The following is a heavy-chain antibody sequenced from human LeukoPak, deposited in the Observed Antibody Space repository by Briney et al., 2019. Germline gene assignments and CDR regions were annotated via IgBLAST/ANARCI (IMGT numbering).Heavy chain of an antibody. CDR1: GYSFTTYW. D-gene: IGHD3-10*01. J-gene: IGHJ5*02. V-gene: IGHV5-51*01. CDR2: IYPDDSDA. Sequence: GESLRISCETSGYSFTTYWIGWVRQMPGTGLEWVGAIYPDDSDARYGPSSQGQVIISADKSTRTAYLQWSSLKASDTAIYYCARQRGASGTINYFDPWGQGTLVTVSS. CDR3: ARQRGASGTINYFDP.